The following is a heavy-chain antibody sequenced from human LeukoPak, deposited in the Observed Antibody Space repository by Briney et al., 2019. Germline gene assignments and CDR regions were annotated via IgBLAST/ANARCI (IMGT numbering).Heavy chain of an antibody. CDR3: AREYQNAFDI. D-gene: IGHD2-2*01. V-gene: IGHV1-3*03. Sequence: ASVKLSCKASGYTFTSYAMLWVRQAPGQRLEWMGWINAGNGNTKYSQEFQGRVTITRDTSASTAYMELSSLRSEDMAAYYCAREYQNAFDIWGQGTMVTVSS. CDR1: GYTFTSYA. CDR2: INAGNGNT. J-gene: IGHJ3*02.